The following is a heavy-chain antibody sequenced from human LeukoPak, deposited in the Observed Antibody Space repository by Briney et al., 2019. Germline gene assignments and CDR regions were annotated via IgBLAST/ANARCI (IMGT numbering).Heavy chain of an antibody. D-gene: IGHD1-26*01. CDR2: IFHTGST. V-gene: IGHV4-59*01. CDR1: GGSITNYY. CDR3: ARDRSGSSYDPFDI. Sequence: SETLSLTCTVSGGSITNYYWSWIRQPPGKGLEFIGHIFHTGSTNYNPSLKSRVTMSVDASKNQFSLKLNSVTAADTAVYYCARDRSGSSYDPFDIWGQGTMVTVSS. J-gene: IGHJ3*02.